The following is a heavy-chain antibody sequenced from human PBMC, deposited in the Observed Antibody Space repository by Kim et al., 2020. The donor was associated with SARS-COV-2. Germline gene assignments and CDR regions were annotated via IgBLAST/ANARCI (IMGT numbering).Heavy chain of an antibody. CDR1: GFTFSSYA. Sequence: GGSLRLSCAASGFTFSSYAMSWVRQAPGKGLEWVSAICGSGGSTYYADSVKGRFTISRDNSKNTLYLQMNSLRAEDTAVYYCAKRLEFGLELSDYWGQGTLVTVSS. V-gene: IGHV3-23*01. CDR3: AKRLEFGLELSDY. J-gene: IGHJ4*02. CDR2: ICGSGGST. D-gene: IGHD1-7*01.